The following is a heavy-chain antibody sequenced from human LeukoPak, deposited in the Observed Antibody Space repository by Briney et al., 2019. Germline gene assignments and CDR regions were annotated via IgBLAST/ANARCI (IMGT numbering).Heavy chain of an antibody. CDR3: AKEGGVVIQIDY. D-gene: IGHD3-3*01. Sequence: GGSLRLSCAASGFTFSSYGMHWVRQAPGKGLEWVAFIRYDGSNKCYADSVKGRFTIFRDNSKNTLYLQMNSLRAEDTAVYYCAKEGGVVIQIDYWGQGTLVTVSS. J-gene: IGHJ4*02. V-gene: IGHV3-30*02. CDR2: IRYDGSNK. CDR1: GFTFSSYG.